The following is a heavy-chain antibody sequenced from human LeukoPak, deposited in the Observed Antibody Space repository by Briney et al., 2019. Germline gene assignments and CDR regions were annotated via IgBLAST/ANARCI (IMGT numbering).Heavy chain of an antibody. J-gene: IGHJ4*02. CDR2: ISYDGSNK. Sequence: PGGSLRLSCAASGFTFSSYAMHWVRQAPGKGLEWVAVISYDGSNKYYADSVKGRFTISRDNSKNTLYLQMNSLRAEDTAVYYCARDGDCTNGVCYRSLDYWGQGTLVTVSS. V-gene: IGHV3-30-3*01. CDR3: ARDGDCTNGVCYRSLDY. CDR1: GFTFSSYA. D-gene: IGHD2-8*01.